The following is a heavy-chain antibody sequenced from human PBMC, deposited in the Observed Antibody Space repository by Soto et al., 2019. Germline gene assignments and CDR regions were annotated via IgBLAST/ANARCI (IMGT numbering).Heavy chain of an antibody. CDR3: ARESRYCSGGSCYFLPGIDY. D-gene: IGHD2-15*01. CDR1: GGTFSSYA. J-gene: IGHJ4*02. CDR2: IIPIFGTA. Sequence: QVQLVQSGAEVKKPGSSVKVSCKASGGTFSSYAISWVRQAPGQGLEWMGGIIPIFGTANYAQKFQGRVTITADESTSTAYMELRSLRSEETAVYYCARESRYCSGGSCYFLPGIDYWGQGTLVTVSS. V-gene: IGHV1-69*12.